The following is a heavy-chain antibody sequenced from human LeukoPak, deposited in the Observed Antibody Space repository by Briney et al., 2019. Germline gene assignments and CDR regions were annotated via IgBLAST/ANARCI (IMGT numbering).Heavy chain of an antibody. CDR2: ISYNGSNK. Sequence: GRSLRLSCAASGFTFSSYGMHWLRQAPGKGLEWVAVISYNGSNKYYVDSVKGRFTISRDNSKNTLYLQMNSLRVQVTAVYYCAKAHSSYYDILTGLDVWGQGTTVTVSS. CDR3: AKAHSSYYDILTGLDV. V-gene: IGHV3-30*18. D-gene: IGHD3-9*01. CDR1: GFTFSSYG. J-gene: IGHJ6*02.